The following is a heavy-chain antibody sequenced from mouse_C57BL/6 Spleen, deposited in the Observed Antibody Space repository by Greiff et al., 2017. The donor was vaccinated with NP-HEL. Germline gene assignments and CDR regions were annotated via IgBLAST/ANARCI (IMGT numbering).Heavy chain of an antibody. CDR1: GFSLTSYG. J-gene: IGHJ4*01. CDR3: AKTGLTGTNYAMDY. V-gene: IGHV2-4*01. Sequence: QVHVKQSGPGLVQPSQSLSITCTVSGFSLTSYGVHWVRQPPGKGLEWLGVIWSGGSTDYNAAFISRLSISKDNSKSQVFFKMNSLQADDTAIYYCAKTGLTGTNYAMDYWGQGTSVTVSS. CDR2: IWSGGST. D-gene: IGHD4-1*01.